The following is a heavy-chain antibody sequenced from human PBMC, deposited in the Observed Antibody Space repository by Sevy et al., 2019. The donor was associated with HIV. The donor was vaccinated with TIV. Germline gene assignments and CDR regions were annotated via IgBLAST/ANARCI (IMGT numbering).Heavy chain of an antibody. CDR1: GFTFSSYA. Sequence: GGSLRLSCAASGFTFSSYAMSWVRQAPGKGLEWVSAISGSGGSTYYADSVKGRFTISRDNSKNTLYLQMDSLRAEDTAVYYCAKDGGSLLWLGVDYWGQGTLVTVSS. D-gene: IGHD3-10*01. J-gene: IGHJ4*02. CDR2: ISGSGGST. CDR3: AKDGGSLLWLGVDY. V-gene: IGHV3-23*01.